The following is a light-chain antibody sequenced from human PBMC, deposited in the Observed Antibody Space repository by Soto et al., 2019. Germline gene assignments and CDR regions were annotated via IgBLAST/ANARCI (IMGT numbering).Light chain of an antibody. CDR3: QQSYSTPYT. J-gene: IGKJ2*01. V-gene: IGKV1-39*01. CDR2: AAS. Sequence: DIQMTQSPSSLSASVGDRVTITCRASQSISSYLNWYQQKPEKAPKLLIYAASSLQSGVPSRFSGSRSGTDFTLTISSLQPEDFATYYCQQSYSTPYTFGQGTKVDIK. CDR1: QSISSY.